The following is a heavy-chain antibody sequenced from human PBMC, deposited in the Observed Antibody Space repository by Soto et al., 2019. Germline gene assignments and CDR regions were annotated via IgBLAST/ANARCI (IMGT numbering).Heavy chain of an antibody. CDR3: ARAMVRGVPRYDY. Sequence: EVQLVESGGGLVQPGGSLRLSCAASGFTFSSYWMHWVRQAPGKGLVWVSRINSDGSSTSYADSVKGRFTISRDNAKNTLYLHMNSLRAEDTAVYYCARAMVRGVPRYDYWGQGTLVTVSS. V-gene: IGHV3-74*01. CDR1: GFTFSSYW. J-gene: IGHJ4*02. CDR2: INSDGSST. D-gene: IGHD3-10*01.